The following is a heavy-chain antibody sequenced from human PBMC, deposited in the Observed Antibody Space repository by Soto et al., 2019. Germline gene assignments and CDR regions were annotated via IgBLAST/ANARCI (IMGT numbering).Heavy chain of an antibody. CDR3: ARHGPMATISILQGMDV. D-gene: IGHD5-12*01. CDR1: GYSFAGYW. V-gene: IGHV5-10-1*01. Sequence: GEPLKLSCKGSGYSFAGYWITWVRQTPGKGLEWMGRIDPSDSQTYYSPSFRGHVTISVTKSITTVFLQWSSLKASDTAMYYCARHGPMATISILQGMDVWGQGTTVTVSS. CDR2: IDPSDSQT. J-gene: IGHJ6*02.